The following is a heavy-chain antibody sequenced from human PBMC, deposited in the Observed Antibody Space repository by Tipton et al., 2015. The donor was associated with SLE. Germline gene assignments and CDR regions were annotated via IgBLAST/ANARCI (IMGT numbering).Heavy chain of an antibody. CDR2: IYYSGST. CDR3: ARVHYYSYMDV. CDR1: GASVSSGDYY. Sequence: TLSLTCTVSGASVSSGDYYWSWIRQPPGKGLEWIGYIYYSGSTYYNPSLKSRLTISVDTSKNQFSLKLSSVTAADTAVYYCARVHYYSYMDVWGKGTTVTVSS. J-gene: IGHJ6*03. V-gene: IGHV4-30-4*01.